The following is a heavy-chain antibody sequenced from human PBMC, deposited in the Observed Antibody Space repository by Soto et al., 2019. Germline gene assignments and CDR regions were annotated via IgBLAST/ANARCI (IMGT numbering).Heavy chain of an antibody. CDR3: ARSTTGTTFKYYYYMDV. D-gene: IGHD1-1*01. Sequence: SSETLSLTCTVSGAFLNNFFWSWIRQTPWKGLEWIGYVSQGGAAAYNPSLKSRVTISVDTSKNQFSLKLSSVTAADTAVYYCARSTTGTTFKYYYYMDVWGKGTTVTVSS. J-gene: IGHJ6*03. V-gene: IGHV4-59*08. CDR1: GAFLNNFF. CDR2: VSQGGAA.